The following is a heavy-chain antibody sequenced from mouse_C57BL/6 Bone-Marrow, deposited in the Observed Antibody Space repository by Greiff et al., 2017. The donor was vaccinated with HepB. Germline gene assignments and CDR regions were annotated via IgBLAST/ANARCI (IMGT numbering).Heavy chain of an antibody. D-gene: IGHD1-1*01. CDR1: GYTFTSYG. CDR2: IYPRSGNT. CDR3: ARSPYYYGIPYAY. V-gene: IGHV1-81*01. Sequence: QVQLQQSGAELARPGASVKLSCKASGYTFTSYGISWVKQRTGQGLEWIGEIYPRSGNTYYNEKFKGKATLTADKSSSKAYMVLRSLTSEDSSVYFCARSPYYYGIPYAYWGQGTLVTVSA. J-gene: IGHJ3*01.